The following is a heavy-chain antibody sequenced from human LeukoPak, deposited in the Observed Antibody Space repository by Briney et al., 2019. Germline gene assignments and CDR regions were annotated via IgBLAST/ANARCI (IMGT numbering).Heavy chain of an antibody. CDR3: ARGDYYDSSGYSDASLFDY. V-gene: IGHV1-18*01. CDR2: ISAYNGNT. D-gene: IGHD3-22*01. J-gene: IGHJ4*02. Sequence: GASVKVSCKASGYTFTSYGMSWVRQAPGQGLEWMGWISAYNGNTNYAQNLQGRVTMTTDTSTSTAYMELRSLRSDDTAVYYCARGDYYDSSGYSDASLFDYWGQGTLVTVSS. CDR1: GYTFTSYG.